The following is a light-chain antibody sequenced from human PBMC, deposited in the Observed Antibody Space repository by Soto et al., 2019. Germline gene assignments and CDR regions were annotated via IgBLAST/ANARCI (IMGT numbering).Light chain of an antibody. CDR3: QQYDNLPPTWT. Sequence: DIQMTQSPSSLSASVGDRVTITCRASQSIGNYFNWYQQKPGKVPKLLIYAASSLQSGVPSRFSGSGSGTDFTLTISTLQPEDIATYYCQQYDNLPPTWTFGQGTKVDIK. CDR2: AAS. V-gene: IGKV1-39*01. J-gene: IGKJ1*01. CDR1: QSIGNY.